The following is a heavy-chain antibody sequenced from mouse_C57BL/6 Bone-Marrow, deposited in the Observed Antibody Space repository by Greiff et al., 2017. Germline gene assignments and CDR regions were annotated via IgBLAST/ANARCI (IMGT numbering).Heavy chain of an antibody. J-gene: IGHJ2*01. CDR3: AGIKRRYDHDREYCDE. D-gene: IGHD2-4*01. V-gene: IGHV1-39*01. CDR1: GYSFTDYN. CDR2: INPNYGTT. Sequence: EVQLQQSGPELVKPGASVKISCKASGYSFTDYNMNWVKQSNGKSLEWIGVINPNYGTTSYNQKFKGKATLTVDQSSSTAYMQLHSLTSADSAFFYCAGIKRRYDHDREYCDEGGQGTTRTVSS.